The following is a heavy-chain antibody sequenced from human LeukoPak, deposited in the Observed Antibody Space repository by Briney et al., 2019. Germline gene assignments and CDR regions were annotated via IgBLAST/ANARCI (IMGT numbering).Heavy chain of an antibody. Sequence: PGGSLRLSCAASGFSFSSYWMHWVRQGPGKGLVWVSRIKSDGSGTSYADSVKGRFTISRDNAKNTLYLQMNSLRAEDTAVYYCARVGCSGTNCYDGVGRAAWFDPWGQGTLVTVSS. CDR2: IKSDGSGT. CDR1: GFSFSSYW. CDR3: ARVGCSGTNCYDGVGRAAWFDP. V-gene: IGHV3-74*01. J-gene: IGHJ5*02. D-gene: IGHD2-2*01.